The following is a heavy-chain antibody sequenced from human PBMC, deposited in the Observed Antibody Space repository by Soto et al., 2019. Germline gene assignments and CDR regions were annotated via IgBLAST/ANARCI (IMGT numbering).Heavy chain of an antibody. CDR2: IYYSGST. D-gene: IGHD1-1*01. CDR1: GGSISSYY. J-gene: IGHJ4*02. Sequence: KTSETLSLTCTVSGGSISSYYWSWIRQPPGKGLEWIGYIYYSGSTNYNPSLKSRVTISVDTSKNQFSLKLSSVTAADTAVYYCARTNWNYVDYWGQGTLVTVPS. V-gene: IGHV4-59*01. CDR3: ARTNWNYVDY.